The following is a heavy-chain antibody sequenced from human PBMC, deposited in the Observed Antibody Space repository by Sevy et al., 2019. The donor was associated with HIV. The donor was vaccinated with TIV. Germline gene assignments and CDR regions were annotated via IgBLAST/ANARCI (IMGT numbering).Heavy chain of an antibody. V-gene: IGHV3-30*18. CDR1: GFTFSRYV. CDR2: VSYDGSDE. D-gene: IGHD6-6*01. CDR3: EKRYLNLQFVLYY. Sequence: GGSLRLSCAASGFTFSRYVMHWVRQAPGKGLEWLAVVSYDGSDESYADSVRRPFTISIDNSKNTLFLQMNSLRAEDMAVYYCEKRYLNLQFVLYYWGQGTLVTVSS. J-gene: IGHJ4*02.